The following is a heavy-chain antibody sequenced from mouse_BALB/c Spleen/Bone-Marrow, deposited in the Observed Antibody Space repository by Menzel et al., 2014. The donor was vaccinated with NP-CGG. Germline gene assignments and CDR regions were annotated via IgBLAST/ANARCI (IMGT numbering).Heavy chain of an antibody. CDR3: ARARFYYGKLLAY. CDR1: GFTFSSYA. CDR2: ISSGGST. Sequence: DVHLVESGGGLVKPGGSLKLSCAASGFTFSSYAMSWVRQTPEKRLEWVASISSGGSTYYPDSVKGRFTISRDNARNILYLQMSSLRSEDTAMYYCARARFYYGKLLAYWGQGTPVTVPS. V-gene: IGHV5-6-5*01. D-gene: IGHD1-1*01. J-gene: IGHJ4*01.